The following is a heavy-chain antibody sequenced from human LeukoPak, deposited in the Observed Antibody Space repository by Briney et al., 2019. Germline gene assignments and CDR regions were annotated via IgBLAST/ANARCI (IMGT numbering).Heavy chain of an antibody. D-gene: IGHD4/OR15-4a*01. J-gene: IGHJ4*02. CDR1: GYTFTSYY. CDR2: INPNGGGT. Sequence: ASVKVSCKASGYTFTSYYMHWVRQAPGQGLEGMGWINPNGGGTNYAQKFQDTVTMTTDTSISTAYMELSGLRSDDTAVYYCARGGAYFDYRGQGTLVTVSS. V-gene: IGHV1-2*02. CDR3: ARGGAYFDY.